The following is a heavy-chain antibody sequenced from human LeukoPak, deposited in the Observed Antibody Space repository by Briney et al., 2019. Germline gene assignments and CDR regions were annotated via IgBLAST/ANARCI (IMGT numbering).Heavy chain of an antibody. J-gene: IGHJ4*02. CDR2: IYYSGTT. Sequence: PSETLSLTCTVSGGSISSYYWSWMRQPPGKGLEWIGYIYYSGTTNYNPSLKSRVTISVDTSKNQFSLKLSSVTAADTAVYYCAREPSSGWYRYFDYWGLGTLVTVSS. D-gene: IGHD6-19*01. CDR3: AREPSSGWYRYFDY. V-gene: IGHV4-59*01. CDR1: GGSISSYY.